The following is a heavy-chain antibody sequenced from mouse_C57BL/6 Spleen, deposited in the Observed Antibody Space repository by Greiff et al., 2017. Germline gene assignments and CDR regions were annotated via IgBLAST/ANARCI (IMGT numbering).Heavy chain of an antibody. CDR3: ARGGGELGPVAY. Sequence: EVKLVESGGGLVKPGGSLKLSCAASGFTFSSYAMSWVRQTPEKRLEWVATISDGGSYTYYPDNVKGRFTISRDNAKNNMYLQMSHLKSEDTAMYYCARGGGELGPVAYWGQGTLVTVSA. CDR2: ISDGGSYT. J-gene: IGHJ3*01. V-gene: IGHV5-4*03. CDR1: GFTFSSYA. D-gene: IGHD4-1*01.